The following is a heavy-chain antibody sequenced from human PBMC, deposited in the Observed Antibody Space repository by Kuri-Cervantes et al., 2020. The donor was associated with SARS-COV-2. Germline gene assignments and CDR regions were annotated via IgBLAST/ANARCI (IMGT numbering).Heavy chain of an antibody. CDR1: GYTFTGYY. V-gene: IGHV1-2*02. D-gene: IGHD4-23*01. CDR2: INPNSGGT. J-gene: IGHJ2*01. Sequence: ASVKVSCKASGYTFTGYYMHWVRQAPGQGLEWMGWINPNSGGTNYAQKFQGRVTMTRDTSISTAYMELSRLRSDDTAVYYCASTQISYGGNSGSYWYFDLWGRGTLVTVSS. CDR3: ASTQISYGGNSGSYWYFDL.